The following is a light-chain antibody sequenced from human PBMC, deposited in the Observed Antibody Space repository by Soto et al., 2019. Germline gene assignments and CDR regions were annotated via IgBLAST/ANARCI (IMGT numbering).Light chain of an antibody. CDR2: AAS. CDR1: QSISTY. J-gene: IGKJ5*01. V-gene: IGKV1-39*01. Sequence: DIHMTQSPSSLSASVGDRVTITCRASQSISTYLNWYQQKPGKAPKLLIYAASNLQSGVPSRFSGSGAGTDFALTIRSLQPEDIATYYCQQSYSIPITFGQGTRLE. CDR3: QQSYSIPIT.